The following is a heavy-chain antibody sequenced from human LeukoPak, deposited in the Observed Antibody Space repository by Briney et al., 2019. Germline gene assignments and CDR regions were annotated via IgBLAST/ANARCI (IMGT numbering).Heavy chain of an antibody. Sequence: PSETLSPTCAVYGGSFSGYYWSWIRQPPGKGLEWIGEINHSGSTNYNPSLKSRVTISVDTSKNQFSLKLSSVTAADTAVYYCARGSKDYYYDSSGYYYAAGWGQGTLVTVSS. CDR3: ARGSKDYYYDSSGYYYAAG. CDR1: GGSFSGYY. V-gene: IGHV4-34*01. D-gene: IGHD3-22*01. J-gene: IGHJ4*02. CDR2: INHSGST.